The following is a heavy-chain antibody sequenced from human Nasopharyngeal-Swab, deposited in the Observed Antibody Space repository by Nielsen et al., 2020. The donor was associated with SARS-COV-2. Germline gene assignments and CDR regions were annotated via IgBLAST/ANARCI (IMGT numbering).Heavy chain of an antibody. V-gene: IGHV3-64D*06. CDR3: ARGRVVRGVIHY. CDR2: ISSNGGST. Sequence: GESLKISCSASGFTFSSYAMHWVRQAPGKGLEYVSAISSNGGSTYYADSVKGRFTISRDNSKNTLYLQMSSLRAEDTAVYYCARGRVVRGVIHYWGQGTLVTVSS. D-gene: IGHD3-10*01. J-gene: IGHJ4*02. CDR1: GFTFSSYA.